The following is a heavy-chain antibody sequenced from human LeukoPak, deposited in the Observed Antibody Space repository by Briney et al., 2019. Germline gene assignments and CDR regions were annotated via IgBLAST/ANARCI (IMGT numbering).Heavy chain of an antibody. D-gene: IGHD6-13*01. CDR3: ARGLLAAARKEWFDP. CDR1: GSTFSSYA. CDR2: IIPILVIA. V-gene: IGHV1-69*04. Sequence: ASVKVSCKASGSTFSSYAISWVRQAPGQGLEWMGRIIPILVIANYAQKFQGRVTITADKSTSTAYMELSSLRSEDTAVYYCARGLLAAARKEWFDPWGQGTLVTVSS. J-gene: IGHJ5*02.